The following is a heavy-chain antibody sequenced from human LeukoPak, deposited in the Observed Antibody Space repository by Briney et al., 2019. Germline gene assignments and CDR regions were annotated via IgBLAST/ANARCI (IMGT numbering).Heavy chain of an antibody. J-gene: IGHJ5*02. CDR2: IYYSGST. Sequence: PSETLSLTCTVSGGSISSSSYYWGWIRQPPGKGLEWIGSIYYSGSTYYNPSLKSRVTISVDTSKNQFSLKLSSVTAADTAVYYCARGGGSGQLWLSYVVWFDPWGQGTLVTVSS. CDR3: ARGGGSGQLWLSYVVWFDP. CDR1: GGSISSSSYY. D-gene: IGHD5-18*01. V-gene: IGHV4-39*01.